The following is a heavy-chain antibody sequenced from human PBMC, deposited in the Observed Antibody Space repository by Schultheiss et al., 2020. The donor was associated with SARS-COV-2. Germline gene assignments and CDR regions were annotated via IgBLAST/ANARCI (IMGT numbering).Heavy chain of an antibody. Sequence: SETLSLTCAVSGGSISSGGYSWSWIRQPPGKGLEWIGYIYHSGSTYYNPSLKSRVTISVDRSKNQFSLKLSSVTAADTAVYYCARELKGDFDYWGQGTLVTVSS. CDR2: IYHSGST. J-gene: IGHJ4*02. CDR3: ARELKGDFDY. V-gene: IGHV4-30-2*01. CDR1: GGSISSGGYS.